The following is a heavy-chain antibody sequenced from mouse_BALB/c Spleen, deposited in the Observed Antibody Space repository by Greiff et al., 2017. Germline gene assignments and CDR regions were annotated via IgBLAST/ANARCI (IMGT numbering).Heavy chain of an antibody. Sequence: EVQLVESGAELVKPGASVKLSCTASGFNIKDTYMHWVKQRPEQGLEWIGRIDPANGNTKYDPKFQGKATITADTSSNTAYLQLSSLTSEDTAVYYCATSYGGFAYWGQGTLVTVSA. CDR2: IDPANGNT. D-gene: IGHD2-10*01. V-gene: IGHV14-3*02. J-gene: IGHJ3*01. CDR1: GFNIKDTY. CDR3: ATSYGGFAY.